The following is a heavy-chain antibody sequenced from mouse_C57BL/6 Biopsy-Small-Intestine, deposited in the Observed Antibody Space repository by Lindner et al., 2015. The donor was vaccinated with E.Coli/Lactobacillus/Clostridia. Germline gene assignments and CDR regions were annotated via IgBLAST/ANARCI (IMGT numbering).Heavy chain of an antibody. CDR1: GLHLYHLR. Sequence: SVKVSCKTSGLHLYHLRYQLVRQAPGQGLEWMGWINDYNGNTNYAQKVQGRVTMTTDTSTSTAYMELRSLRSDDTAVYYCARDHSDYCSGGTCYSADYWGQGTLVTVSS. V-gene: IGHV1S26*01. J-gene: IGHJ4*01. CDR3: ARDHSDYCSGGTCYSADY. D-gene: IGHD1-1*02. CDR2: INDYNGNT.